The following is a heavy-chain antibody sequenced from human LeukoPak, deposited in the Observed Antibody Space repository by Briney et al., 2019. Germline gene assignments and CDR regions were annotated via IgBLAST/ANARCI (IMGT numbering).Heavy chain of an antibody. J-gene: IGHJ4*02. D-gene: IGHD1/OR15-1a*01. Sequence: SQTLSLTCTVSGGSVSSGHYYWSWIRQHPGQGLEWIGYIYSSGTTYYNPSLKSRLTISVDTSKNQFSLKLSSVTAADTAVYYCARAAQNWNNAPYFDFWGQETLVTVSS. CDR2: IYSSGTT. CDR1: GGSVSSGHYY. CDR3: ARAAQNWNNAPYFDF. V-gene: IGHV4-31*03.